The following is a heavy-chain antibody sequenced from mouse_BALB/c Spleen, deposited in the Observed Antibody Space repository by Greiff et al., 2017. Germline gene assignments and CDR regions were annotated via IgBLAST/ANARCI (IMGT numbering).Heavy chain of an antibody. CDR1: GYSITSGYY. CDR3: AREDYRLRSFAY. D-gene: IGHD2-4*01. Sequence: DVKLQESGPGLVKPSQSLSLTCSVTGYSITSGYYWNWIRQFPGNKLEWMGYISYDGSNNYNPSLKNRISITRDTSKNQFFLKLNSVTTEDTATYYCAREDYRLRSFAYWGQGTLVTVSA. CDR2: ISYDGSN. V-gene: IGHV3-6*02. J-gene: IGHJ3*01.